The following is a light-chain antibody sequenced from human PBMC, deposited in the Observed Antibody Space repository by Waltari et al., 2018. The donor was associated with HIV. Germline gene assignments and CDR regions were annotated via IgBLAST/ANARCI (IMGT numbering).Light chain of an antibody. CDR1: QDIEGY. V-gene: IGKV1-8*01. J-gene: IGKJ1*01. CDR3: QQYYSFPPT. Sequence: IRMTQSPSSFSASTGDRVTITCRASQDIEGYLAWYQQKPGKAPKLLIYAASTLQSGVPSRFSGSGSGTDFTLTISRLQSEDFATYYCQQYYSFPPTFGPGTKVEIK. CDR2: AAS.